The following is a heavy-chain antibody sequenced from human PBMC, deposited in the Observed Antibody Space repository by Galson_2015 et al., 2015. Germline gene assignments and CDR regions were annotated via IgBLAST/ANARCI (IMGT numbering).Heavy chain of an antibody. CDR1: GGSISSGDYY. CDR3: AGHIVVVPAAISTTSYYYYYGMDV. D-gene: IGHD2-2*02. Sequence: TLSLTCTVSGGSISSGDYYWSWIRQPPGKGLEWIGYIYYSGSTYYNPSLESRVTISVDTSKNQFSLKLSSVTAADTAVYYCAGHIVVVPAAISTTSYYYYYGMDVWGQGTTVTVSS. J-gene: IGHJ6*02. CDR2: IYYSGST. V-gene: IGHV4-30-4*01.